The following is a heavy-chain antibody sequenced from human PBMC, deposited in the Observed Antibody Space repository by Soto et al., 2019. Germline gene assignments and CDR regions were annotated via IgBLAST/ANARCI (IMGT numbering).Heavy chain of an antibody. Sequence: QVQLQQTGAGLLKPSETLSLTCVVSGGSFTGFYWSWIRQPPGKGLEWLGEINHSGSTNYKSSLRSRLTISADTSKNQFSLKLSSVTAADTAVYYCARSYTGSKLDYWGQGTPVTVSS. CDR2: INHSGST. D-gene: IGHD2-8*02. J-gene: IGHJ4*02. V-gene: IGHV4-34*02. CDR1: GGSFTGFY. CDR3: ARSYTGSKLDY.